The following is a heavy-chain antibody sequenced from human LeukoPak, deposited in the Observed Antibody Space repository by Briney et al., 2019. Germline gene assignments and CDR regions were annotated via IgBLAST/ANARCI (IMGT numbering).Heavy chain of an antibody. CDR3: AREIKPCGGACYSGPFDI. CDR2: IYYSGST. CDR1: GGSISSYY. Sequence: SETLSLTCTVSGGSISSYYWSWIRQPPGKGPEWLGYIYYSGSTNYNPSLKSRVTISVDTSKNQFSLKLSSVTAADTAVYYCAREIKPCGGACYSGPFDIWGQGTMVTVSS. D-gene: IGHD2-21*01. V-gene: IGHV4-59*12. J-gene: IGHJ3*02.